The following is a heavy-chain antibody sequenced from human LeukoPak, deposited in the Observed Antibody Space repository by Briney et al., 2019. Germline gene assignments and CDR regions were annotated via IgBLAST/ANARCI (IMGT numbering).Heavy chain of an antibody. V-gene: IGHV3-23*01. Sequence: AGGSLRLSCAASGTIFSSYAMSWVRQAPGKGQGCASVIGGGGGTTYSDDSVRGLSTFTGDNTNTTLYLKSSSITDEDTAEYCCAKDPRVEYVLRDDSFDIWGQGTMVTVSS. CDR2: IGGGGGTT. CDR3: AKDPRVEYVLRDDSFDI. J-gene: IGHJ3*02. CDR1: GTIFSSYA. D-gene: IGHD5-24*01.